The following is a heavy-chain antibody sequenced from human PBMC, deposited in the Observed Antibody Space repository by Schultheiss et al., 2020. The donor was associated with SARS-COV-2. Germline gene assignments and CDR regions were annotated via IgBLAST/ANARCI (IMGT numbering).Heavy chain of an antibody. J-gene: IGHJ4*02. CDR2: IYSGGST. V-gene: IGHV3-23*03. CDR1: GFTFSSYA. CDR3: AKALGNYGDYEDY. Sequence: GESLKISCAASGFTFSSYAMSWVRQAPGKGLEWVSVIYSGGSTYYADSVKGRFTISRDNSKNTLYLQMNSLRAEDTAVYYCAKALGNYGDYEDYWGQGTLVTVSS. D-gene: IGHD4-17*01.